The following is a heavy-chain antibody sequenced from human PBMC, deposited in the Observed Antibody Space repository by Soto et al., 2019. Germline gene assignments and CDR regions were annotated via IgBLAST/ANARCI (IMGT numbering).Heavy chain of an antibody. Sequence: EVQLVQSGGGLVKPGGSLRLSCAASGVTFSSYSMNWVRQAPGKGLEWVSSISSSSSFKYYADSVKGRFTISRDNAKNSLYLQMNSLRAEDRAVYYCARVCVFGSTHCLGDWGQGTLVTGSS. V-gene: IGHV3-21*01. J-gene: IGHJ4*02. D-gene: IGHD2-2*01. CDR3: ARVCVFGSTHCLGD. CDR1: GVTFSSYS. CDR2: ISSSSSFK.